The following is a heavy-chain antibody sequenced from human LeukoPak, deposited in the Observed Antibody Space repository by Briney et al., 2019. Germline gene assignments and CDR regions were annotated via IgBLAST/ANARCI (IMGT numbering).Heavy chain of an antibody. CDR2: INPNSGAT. CDR1: GYTFTGYY. V-gene: IGHV1-2*02. D-gene: IGHD3-22*01. Sequence: ASVKVSCKASGYTFTGYYMHWVRQAPGQGLEWMGWINPNSGATNYAQKLQGRVTMTTDTSTSTAYMELRSLRSDDTAVYYCARGAYYDSSGYFYWGQGTLVTVSS. CDR3: ARGAYYDSSGYFY. J-gene: IGHJ4*02.